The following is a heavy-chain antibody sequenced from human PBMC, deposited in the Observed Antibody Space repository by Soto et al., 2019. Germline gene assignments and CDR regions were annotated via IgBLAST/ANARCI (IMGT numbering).Heavy chain of an antibody. D-gene: IGHD3-3*01. CDR1: GFTFSSYW. CDR2: INSDGSST. J-gene: IGHJ6*02. Sequence: GGSLRLSCAASGFTFSSYWMHWVRQAPGKGLVWVSRINSDGSSTSYADSVKGRFTISRDNAKNTPYLQMNSLRAEDTAVYYCARDSTEFLEWFPRYGMDVWGQGTTVTVSS. V-gene: IGHV3-74*01. CDR3: ARDSTEFLEWFPRYGMDV.